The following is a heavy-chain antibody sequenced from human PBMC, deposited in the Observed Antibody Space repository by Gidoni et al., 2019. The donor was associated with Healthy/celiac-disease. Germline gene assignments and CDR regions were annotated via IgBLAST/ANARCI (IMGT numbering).Heavy chain of an antibody. V-gene: IGHV4-34*01. J-gene: IGHJ6*03. CDR1: GGSFSGYY. Sequence: QVQLQQWGAGRLKPSENLSLTCAVYGGSFSGYYWSWNRQPPGKGLEWIGEINHSGSTNYSPSLKSRVTISVDTSKNQFSLKLSSVTAADTAVYYCAREGVYCSSTSCYALRGLHYYMDVWGKGTTVTVSS. CDR3: AREGVYCSSTSCYALRGLHYYMDV. CDR2: INHSGST. D-gene: IGHD2-2*01.